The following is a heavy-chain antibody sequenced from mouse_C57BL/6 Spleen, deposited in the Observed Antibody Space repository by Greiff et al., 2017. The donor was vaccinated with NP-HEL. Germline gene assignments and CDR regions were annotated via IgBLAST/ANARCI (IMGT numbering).Heavy chain of an antibody. V-gene: IGHV5-4*03. Sequence: EVKLVESGGGLVKPGGSLKLSCAASGFTFSSYAMSWVRQTPEKRLEWVATLSDGGSYTYYPDNVKGRFTISRDNAKNNLYLQMSHLKSEDTAMYYCAKEGRGEAWFAYWGQGTLVTVSA. J-gene: IGHJ3*01. CDR1: GFTFSSYA. CDR3: AKEGRGEAWFAY. CDR2: LSDGGSYT.